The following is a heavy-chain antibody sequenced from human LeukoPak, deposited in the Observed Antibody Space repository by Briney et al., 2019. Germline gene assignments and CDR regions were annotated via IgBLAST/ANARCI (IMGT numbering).Heavy chain of an antibody. CDR1: GFTFSSYW. D-gene: IGHD2-8*02. Sequence: GGSLRLSCAASGFTFSSYWMHWVRQAPGKGLVWVSRLISDGSSASYADSVKGRFTISRDNTKNILYLQMNSLRAEDTAVYYCVRDSRYCPDVWGQGTAVTVSS. CDR3: VRDSRYCPDV. V-gene: IGHV3-74*01. J-gene: IGHJ6*02. CDR2: LISDGSSA.